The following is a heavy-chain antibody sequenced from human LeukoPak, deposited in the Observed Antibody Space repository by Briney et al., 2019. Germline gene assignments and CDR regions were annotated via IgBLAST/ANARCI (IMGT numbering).Heavy chain of an antibody. J-gene: IGHJ5*02. Sequence: SETLSLTCTVSGGSTSSGDYYWSWIRQPPGKGLEWIGYIYYSGSTYYNPSLKSRVTISVDTSKNQFSLKLSSVTAADTAVYYCARELLWFGELATQNWFDPWGQGTLVTVSS. V-gene: IGHV4-30-4*01. CDR1: GGSTSSGDYY. CDR2: IYYSGST. CDR3: ARELLWFGELATQNWFDP. D-gene: IGHD3-10*01.